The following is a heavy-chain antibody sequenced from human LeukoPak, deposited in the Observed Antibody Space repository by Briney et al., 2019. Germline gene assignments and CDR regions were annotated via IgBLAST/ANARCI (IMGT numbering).Heavy chain of an antibody. V-gene: IGHV3-21*01. Sequence: GGSLRLSCAASGLTFSSYSMNWVRQAPGKGLEWVSSISSSSSYIYYADSVKGRFTISRDNSKNTLYLQMDSLRAEDTAVYYCAKDGPRVLRYFDWLLVGYGMDVWGQGTTVTVSS. D-gene: IGHD3-9*01. CDR3: AKDGPRVLRYFDWLLVGYGMDV. CDR1: GLTFSSYS. CDR2: ISSSSSYI. J-gene: IGHJ6*02.